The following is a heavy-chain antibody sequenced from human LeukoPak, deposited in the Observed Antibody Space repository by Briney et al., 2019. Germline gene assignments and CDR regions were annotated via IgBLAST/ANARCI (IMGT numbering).Heavy chain of an antibody. V-gene: IGHV4-30-2*01. J-gene: IGHJ5*02. CDR1: GGSISSGGYY. Sequence: PSETLSLTCTVSGGSISSGGYYWSWIRQPPGKGLEWIGYIYHSGSTYYNPSLKSRVTISVDRSKNQFSLKLSSVTAADTAVYYCARDVVAAAGNGDWFDPWGQGTLVTVSS. D-gene: IGHD6-13*01. CDR3: ARDVVAAAGNGDWFDP. CDR2: IYHSGST.